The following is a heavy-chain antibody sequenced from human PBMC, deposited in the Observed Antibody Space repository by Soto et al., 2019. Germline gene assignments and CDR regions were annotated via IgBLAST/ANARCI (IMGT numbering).Heavy chain of an antibody. V-gene: IGHV4-59*01. CDR2: IYYSGST. D-gene: IGHD3-9*01. J-gene: IGHJ5*02. CDR3: ARDPYYDILTGPGGWFDP. Sequence: SETLSLTCTVSGGSISSYYWSWIRQPPGKGLEWIGYIYYSGSTNYNPSLKSRVTISVDTSKNQFSLKLSSVTAADTAVYYCARDPYYDILTGPGGWFDPWGQGTLVTVS. CDR1: GGSISSYY.